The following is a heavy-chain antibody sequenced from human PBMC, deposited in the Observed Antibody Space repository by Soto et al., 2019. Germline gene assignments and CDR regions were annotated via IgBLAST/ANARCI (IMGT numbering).Heavy chain of an antibody. D-gene: IGHD1-1*01. Sequence: SETLSLTCTVSGGSFRSDAYYWSWIRQPPGKGLEWIGCVYYSGRTYYNPSLESRITISMYTFKDQFSLKLSSVNAADTAVYYCARDRANSPDYFDYWGQGALVTVSS. CDR1: GGSFRSDAYY. CDR3: ARDRANSPDYFDY. CDR2: VYYSGRT. J-gene: IGHJ4*02. V-gene: IGHV4-30-4*01.